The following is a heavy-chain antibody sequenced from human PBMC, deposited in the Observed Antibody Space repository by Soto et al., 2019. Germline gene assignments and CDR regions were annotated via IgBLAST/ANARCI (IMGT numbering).Heavy chain of an antibody. V-gene: IGHV2-5*02. CDR1: GFSLSTSGVG. CDR2: IYWDDDK. Sequence: QITLKESGPTLVKPTQTLTLTCTFSGFSLSTSGVGVGWIRQPPGKALEWLALIYWDDDKRYSPSLKSRLTITKDTSKNQVVLTLTNMDPVDTATYYCARGEDFGLTVPPGGFDYWGQGTLVTVSS. CDR3: ARGEDFGLTVPPGGFDY. D-gene: IGHD4-17*01. J-gene: IGHJ4*02.